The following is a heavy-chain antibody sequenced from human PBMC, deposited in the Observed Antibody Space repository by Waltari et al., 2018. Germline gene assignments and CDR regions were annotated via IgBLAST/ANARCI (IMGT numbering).Heavy chain of an antibody. CDR3: ARAEEGVVIALGAFDV. J-gene: IGHJ3*01. CDR1: GFTFNNYG. Sequence: VQLVESGGDVVQPGRSMRISCSTSGFTFNNYGLHWVRKAPGKGLEGVAVIRNDGSDKFYADSVKGRFSISRDNSKNTLYLQMNSLRVEDTAFYYCARAEEGVVIALGAFDVWGQGTKVTVSS. V-gene: IGHV3-33*01. CDR2: IRNDGSDK. D-gene: IGHD3-3*01.